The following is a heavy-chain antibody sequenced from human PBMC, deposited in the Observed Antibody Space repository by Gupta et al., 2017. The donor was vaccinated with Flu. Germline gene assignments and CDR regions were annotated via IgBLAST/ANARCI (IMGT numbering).Heavy chain of an antibody. CDR2: INTDGSRT. D-gene: IGHD1-26*01. V-gene: IGHV3-74*01. CDR1: GFTFSRYW. CDR3: ARVSGGAYHFDY. J-gene: IGHJ4*02. Sequence: EVQLVESGGGLVQPGGSLRLFCADSGFTFSRYWMHWVRQAPGNGLVWVSRINTDGSRTSDADAVKGRFTISRDNAKNTLYLQMNSLRAEDTAVYYCARVSGGAYHFDYWGQGTPVTVSS.